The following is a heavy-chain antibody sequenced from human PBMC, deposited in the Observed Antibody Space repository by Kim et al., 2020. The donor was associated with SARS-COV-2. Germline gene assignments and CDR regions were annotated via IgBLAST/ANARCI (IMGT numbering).Heavy chain of an antibody. Sequence: GGSLRLSCAASGFTFSSYAMSWVRQAPGKGLEWVSAISGSGGSTYYADSVKGRFTISRDNSKNTLYLQMNSLRAEDTAVYYCAKDPLRYYYDSSGTLGGNGAFDIWGQGTMVTVSS. CDR3: AKDPLRYYYDSSGTLGGNGAFDI. D-gene: IGHD3-22*01. CDR2: ISGSGGST. J-gene: IGHJ3*02. CDR1: GFTFSSYA. V-gene: IGHV3-23*01.